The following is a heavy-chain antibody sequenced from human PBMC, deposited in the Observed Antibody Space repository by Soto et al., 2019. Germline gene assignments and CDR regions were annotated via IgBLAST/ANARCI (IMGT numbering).Heavy chain of an antibody. CDR1: GGSVSSGSYY. J-gene: IGHJ5*02. Sequence: PSETLSLTCTVSGGSVSSGSYYWSWIRQPPGKGLEWIGYIYYSRSTNYNPSLKSRVTISVDTSKNQFSLKLSSVTAADTAVYYCAGGLSNSGLSVGWFDPWGQGTLVTFSS. CDR3: AGGLSNSGLSVGWFDP. D-gene: IGHD4-4*01. CDR2: IYYSRST. V-gene: IGHV4-61*01.